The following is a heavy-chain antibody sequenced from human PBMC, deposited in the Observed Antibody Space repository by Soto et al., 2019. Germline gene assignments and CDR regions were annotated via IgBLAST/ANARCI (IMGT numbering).Heavy chain of an antibody. D-gene: IGHD1-1*01. CDR3: ARLVFHCLRGSCDDHNFYGLDV. CDR1: GGSISSTDHY. V-gene: IGHV4-39*01. J-gene: IGHJ6*02. Sequence: SETLSLTCTVSGGSISSTDHYWGWIRQPPXKGLEWLGSIYYAGSTFHNPSLKRRATISVDTSRNQFSLRLSSVTASDTAVYYCARLVFHCLRGSCDDHNFYGLDVWGQGTTVTVSS. CDR2: IYYAGST.